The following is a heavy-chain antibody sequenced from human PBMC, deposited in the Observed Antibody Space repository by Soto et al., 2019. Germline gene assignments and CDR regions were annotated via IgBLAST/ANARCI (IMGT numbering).Heavy chain of an antibody. CDR2: IIPIFGTA. Sequence: QVQLVQSGAEVTKPGPSVKVSCKASGGTSSSYAISWVRQAPGQGLEGMGGIIPIFGTANYAQKCQGRVRITAEESTSTAEKELSSLRSEDTALYYCARSAYGDDTDLPFDYWGQGTLGTVFS. CDR1: GGTSSSYA. V-gene: IGHV1-69*12. CDR3: ARSAYGDDTDLPFDY. J-gene: IGHJ4*02. D-gene: IGHD4-17*01.